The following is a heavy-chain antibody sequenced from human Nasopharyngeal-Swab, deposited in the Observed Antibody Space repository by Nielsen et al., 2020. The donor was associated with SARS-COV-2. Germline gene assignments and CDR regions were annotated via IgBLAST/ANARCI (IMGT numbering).Heavy chain of an antibody. CDR1: GGSFSGYY. V-gene: IGHV4-34*01. CDR3: ARHAPPVYCYYMDV. D-gene: IGHD2-2*01. J-gene: IGHJ6*03. Sequence: SETLSLICAVYGGSFSGYYWSWIRQPPGKGLEWIGEINHSGSTNYNPSLKSRVTISVDTSKNQFSLKLSSVTAADTAVYYCARHAPPVYCYYMDVWGKGTTVTVSS. CDR2: INHSGST.